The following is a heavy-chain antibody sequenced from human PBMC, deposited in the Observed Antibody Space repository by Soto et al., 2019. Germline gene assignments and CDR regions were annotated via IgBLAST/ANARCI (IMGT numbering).Heavy chain of an antibody. J-gene: IGHJ4*02. V-gene: IGHV1-69*08. Sequence: QVQLVQSGAEVKKPGSSVKVSCKASGGTFSSYTISWVRQAPGQGLEWMGRIIPILGIANYAQKFQGRVTITADKSTSTAYMGLSSLRSEDTAVYYCAREGYCSGGSCFFDYWGQGTLVTVSS. D-gene: IGHD2-15*01. CDR2: IIPILGIA. CDR3: AREGYCSGGSCFFDY. CDR1: GGTFSSYT.